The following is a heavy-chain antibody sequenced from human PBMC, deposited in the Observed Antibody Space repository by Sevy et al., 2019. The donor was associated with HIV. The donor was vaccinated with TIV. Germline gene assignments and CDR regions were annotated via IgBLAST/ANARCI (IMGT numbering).Heavy chain of an antibody. CDR1: GFIFRTYA. J-gene: IGHJ4*02. V-gene: IGHV3-23*01. D-gene: IGHD3-16*01. CDR3: AREEITGFDY. Sequence: GGSLRLSCAASGFIFRTYAMTWVRQAPGKGLEGVSTISAGGGSVYYADSVKGRFTISRDNSNNRLYLQMNTLRAEDTAVYSCAREEITGFDYWGRGTLVTVSS. CDR2: ISAGGGSV.